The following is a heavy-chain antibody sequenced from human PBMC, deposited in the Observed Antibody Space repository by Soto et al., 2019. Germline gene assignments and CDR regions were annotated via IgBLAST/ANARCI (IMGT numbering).Heavy chain of an antibody. V-gene: IGHV3-48*02. CDR1: GFTCSSDN. CDR3: ARLLRDPGANY. Sequence: LXLSGAAAGFTCSSDNMHWVRQAPGRGLAWVSYISSSSSTIYYADAVKGRFTIARDNAKNSLYLQMNSLRDEDTAVYYCARLLRDPGANYWGQGTLVTVYS. D-gene: IGHD3-10*01. J-gene: IGHJ4*02. CDR2: ISSSSSTI.